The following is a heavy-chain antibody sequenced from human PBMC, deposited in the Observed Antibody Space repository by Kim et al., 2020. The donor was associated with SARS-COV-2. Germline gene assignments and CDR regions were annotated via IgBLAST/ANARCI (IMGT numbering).Heavy chain of an antibody. CDR2: IYYSGST. CDR1: GGSISSYY. V-gene: IGHV4-59*01. D-gene: IGHD3-10*01. J-gene: IGHJ3*02. Sequence: SETLSLTCTVSGGSISSYYWSWIRQPPGKGLEWIGYIYYSGSTNYNPSLKSRVTISVDTSKNQFSLKLSSVTAADTAVYYCARIKSHIGFGDAFDIWGQGTMVTVSS. CDR3: ARIKSHIGFGDAFDI.